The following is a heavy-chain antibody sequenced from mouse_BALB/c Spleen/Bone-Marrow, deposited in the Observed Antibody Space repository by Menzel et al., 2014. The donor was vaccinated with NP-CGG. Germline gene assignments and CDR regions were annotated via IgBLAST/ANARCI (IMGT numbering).Heavy chain of an antibody. J-gene: IGHJ1*01. CDR1: GFTFTDYY. CDR2: IRNKAKGYTT. Sequence: EVHLVESGGGPVQPGGSLRLSCATSGFTFTDYYMSWVRQPPGKALEWLGFIRNKAKGYTTDYSASVKGRFTISRDNSQRILYLQMNTLRAEDSATYYCARDENVGIYWYFDVWGAGTTVIVSS. CDR3: ARDENVGIYWYFDV. V-gene: IGHV7-3*02.